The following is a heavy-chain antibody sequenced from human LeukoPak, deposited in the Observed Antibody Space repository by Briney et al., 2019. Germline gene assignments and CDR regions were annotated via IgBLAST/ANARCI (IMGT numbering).Heavy chain of an antibody. CDR1: GFTFGGYG. D-gene: IGHD1-14*01. CDR2: IAYDGSRA. V-gene: IGHV3-33*01. CDR3: TRYNNDHFDY. Sequence: PGRSLRLSCAGSGFTFGGYGMHWLRQTPGKGLEWVAVIAYDGSRAFYADSVKGRFTISRDNSKNTMSVQMDDLRAEDTAVYYCTRYNNDHFDYWGQGTLVTVSS. J-gene: IGHJ4*02.